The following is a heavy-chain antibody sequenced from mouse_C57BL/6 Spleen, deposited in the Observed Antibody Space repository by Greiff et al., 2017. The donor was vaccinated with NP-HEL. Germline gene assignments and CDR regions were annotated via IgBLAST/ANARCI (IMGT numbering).Heavy chain of an antibody. CDR1: GYTFTDYE. CDR3: TIGGY. V-gene: IGHV1-15*01. CDR2: IDPETGGT. Sequence: QVQLKESGAELVRPGASVTLSCKASGYTFTDYEMHWVKQTPVHGLEWIGAIDPETGGTAYNQKFKGKAILTADKYSSPAYMELRSLTSEDSAVYYCTIGGYGGKGTTRTVSS. J-gene: IGHJ2*01. D-gene: IGHD2-14*01.